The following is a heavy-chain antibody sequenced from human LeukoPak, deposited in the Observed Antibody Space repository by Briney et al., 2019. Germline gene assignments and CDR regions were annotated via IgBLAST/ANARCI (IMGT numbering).Heavy chain of an antibody. Sequence: PGGSLRLSCAASGFTFSTYGMHWVRQAPGKGLEWVAVISYDGSDKYYADSVKGRLTISRDNSKNTLYLQMNSLRADDTAVYYCVKERGTFTLYDFDYWGQGTLVTVSS. J-gene: IGHJ4*02. D-gene: IGHD1-26*01. V-gene: IGHV3-30*18. CDR3: VKERGTFTLYDFDY. CDR2: ISYDGSDK. CDR1: GFTFSTYG.